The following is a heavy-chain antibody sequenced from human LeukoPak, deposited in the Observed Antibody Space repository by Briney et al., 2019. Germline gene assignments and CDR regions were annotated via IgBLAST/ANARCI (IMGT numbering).Heavy chain of an antibody. D-gene: IGHD2-21*01. J-gene: IGHJ4*02. V-gene: IGHV1-69*05. CDR3: ARVAYCGGDCYSPHFDY. Sequence: GASVKVSCKASGGTFSSYAISWVRQAPGQGLEWMGRIIPIFGTANYAQKFQGRVTITTDESTSTAYMELSSLRSEDTAVYYCARVAYCGGDCYSPHFDYWGQGTLVTVSS. CDR1: GGTFSSYA. CDR2: IIPIFGTA.